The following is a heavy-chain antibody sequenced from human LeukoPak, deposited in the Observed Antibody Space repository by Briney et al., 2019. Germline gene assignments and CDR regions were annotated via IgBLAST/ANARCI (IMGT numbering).Heavy chain of an antibody. D-gene: IGHD3-3*01. CDR1: GGSFSDSY. J-gene: IGHJ4*02. Sequence: SETLSLTCAVYGGSFSDSYWSWIRQPPGKGLEWIGEINHSGSTNYNPSLKSRVTISVDTSKNQFSLKLSSVTAADTAVYYCARSPLRSEMNPFDYWGQGTLVTVSS. CDR3: ARSPLRSEMNPFDY. V-gene: IGHV4-34*01. CDR2: INHSGST.